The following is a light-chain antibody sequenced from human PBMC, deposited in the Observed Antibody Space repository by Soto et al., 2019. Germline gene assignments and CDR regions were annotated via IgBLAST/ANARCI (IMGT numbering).Light chain of an antibody. V-gene: IGLV2-14*03. Sequence: SVLTQPASVSVFPGQSITISCTRTSSDIGAYNYVSWYQQHPGKAPKLMIYDVNNRPSGVSNRFSGSKSGNTASLTISGLQAEDEADYFCTSYTRSSTYVFGTGTKVTVL. J-gene: IGLJ1*01. CDR3: TSYTRSSTYV. CDR1: SSDIGAYNY. CDR2: DVN.